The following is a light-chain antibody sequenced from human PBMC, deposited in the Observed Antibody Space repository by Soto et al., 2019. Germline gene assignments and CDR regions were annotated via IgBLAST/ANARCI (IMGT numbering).Light chain of an antibody. CDR2: AAS. CDR1: QGIRSA. CDR3: VQDFTYPCT. Sequence: AIQLTPSPSSLSASVGDRVTITCRASQGIRSALGWYQQKPGKAPNLLIHAASTLQSGVPSRFSGSGSGTDLHXAITRLPLEDFATEDCVQDFTYPCTFGPGTKVDIK. V-gene: IGKV1-6*01. J-gene: IGKJ3*01.